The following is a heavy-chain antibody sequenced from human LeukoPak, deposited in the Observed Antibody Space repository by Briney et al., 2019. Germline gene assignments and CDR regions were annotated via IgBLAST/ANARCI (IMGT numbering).Heavy chain of an antibody. CDR1: GFSFSTYA. CDR2: ISSSGGST. Sequence: GSLRLSCTASGFTSGFSFSTYAMSWVRQVPGKGLEWVSTISSSGGSTYYADSVKGRFTISRDNSKSTLYLQMDTLRADDTAVYYCAKDGWYYDSSGLGAFDVWGQGTMVTVSS. CDR3: AKDGWYYDSSGLGAFDV. V-gene: IGHV3-23*01. J-gene: IGHJ3*01. D-gene: IGHD3-22*01.